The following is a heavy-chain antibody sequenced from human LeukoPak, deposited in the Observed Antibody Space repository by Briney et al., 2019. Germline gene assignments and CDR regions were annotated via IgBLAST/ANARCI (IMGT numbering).Heavy chain of an antibody. Sequence: ASVKVSCKASRYTFTSYDTNWVRQATGQGLEWMGWMNPNSGNTGYAQKFQGRVTMTRNTSISTAYMELSSLRSEDTAVYYCARGSRKAAAGRYYYYYYYMDVWGKGTTVTVSS. J-gene: IGHJ6*03. CDR3: ARGSRKAAAGRYYYYYYYMDV. D-gene: IGHD6-13*01. CDR2: MNPNSGNT. V-gene: IGHV1-8*01. CDR1: RYTFTSYD.